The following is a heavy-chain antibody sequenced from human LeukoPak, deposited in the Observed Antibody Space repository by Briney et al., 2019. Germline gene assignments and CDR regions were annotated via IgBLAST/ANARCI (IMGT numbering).Heavy chain of an antibody. D-gene: IGHD5-18*01. J-gene: IGHJ6*03. CDR2: INTSGST. CDR3: ARVGYRYVINDWSRTGLGAYPTKYYYHMDV. V-gene: IGHV4-34*01. CDR1: GGSFSDYY. Sequence: SETLSLTCAVYGGSFSDYYWTWIRQPPGKGLEWIGEINTSGSTNYSPSLKSRVTISVDTSKNQFSLKLSSVAAADTAVYFCARVGYRYVINDWSRTGLGAYPTKYYYHMDVWDKGTTVTVSS.